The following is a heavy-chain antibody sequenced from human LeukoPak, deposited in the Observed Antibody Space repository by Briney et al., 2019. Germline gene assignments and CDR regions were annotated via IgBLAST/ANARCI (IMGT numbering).Heavy chain of an antibody. CDR2: ISAYNGNT. Sequence: ASVKVSCKASGYTFTGYYMHWVRQAPGQGLEWMGWISAYNGNTNYAQKLQGRVTMTTDTSTSTAYMELRSLRSDDTAVYYCARDRERNWFDPWGQGTLVTVSS. CDR1: GYTFTGYY. V-gene: IGHV1-18*04. J-gene: IGHJ5*02. D-gene: IGHD1-26*01. CDR3: ARDRERNWFDP.